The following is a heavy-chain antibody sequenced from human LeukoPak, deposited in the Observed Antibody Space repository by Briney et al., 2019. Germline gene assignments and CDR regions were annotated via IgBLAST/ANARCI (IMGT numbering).Heavy chain of an antibody. CDR1: GFSFSEYE. Sequence: GGSLRLSCVASGFSFSEYEMNWVRKAPGKGLEWISYINAGGSTIHYAASVRGRFTISRDNAKNSLYLQMNNLRAEDTGIYYCARTTLSGAPRDWGQGSQVTISS. CDR3: ARTTLSGAPRD. V-gene: IGHV3-48*03. J-gene: IGHJ4*02. D-gene: IGHD1-26*01. CDR2: INAGGSTI.